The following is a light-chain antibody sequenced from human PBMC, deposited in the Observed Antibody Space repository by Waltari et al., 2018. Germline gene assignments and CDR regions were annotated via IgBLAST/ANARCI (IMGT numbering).Light chain of an antibody. CDR2: EGT. Sequence: QSALTQPASVSGSPGQSITISCTGTTSTFGSYALVSWYQQHPDKAPKLMVYEGTKRPPGIAPRCSGAKSGNTASRTISGLQAEDEADYHCCSYAGNTVWVFGGGTKLTVL. V-gene: IGLV2-23*01. CDR1: TSTFGSYAL. J-gene: IGLJ3*02. CDR3: CSYAGNTVWV.